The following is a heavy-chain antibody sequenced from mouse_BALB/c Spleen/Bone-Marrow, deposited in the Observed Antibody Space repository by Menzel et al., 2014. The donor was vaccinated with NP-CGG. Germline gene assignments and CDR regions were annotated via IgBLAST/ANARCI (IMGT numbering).Heavy chain of an antibody. V-gene: IGHV5-4*02. Sequence: EVKLMESGGGLVKPGGSLKLSCAASGFTFSDYYMYWVRQTPEKRLEWVATISDGGSYTYYPDSVKGRFTISRDNAKNNLYLQMSSLKSEDTDMYYCAREMAMDYWGQGTSVTVSS. CDR3: AREMAMDY. J-gene: IGHJ4*01. CDR2: ISDGGSYT. CDR1: GFTFSDYY.